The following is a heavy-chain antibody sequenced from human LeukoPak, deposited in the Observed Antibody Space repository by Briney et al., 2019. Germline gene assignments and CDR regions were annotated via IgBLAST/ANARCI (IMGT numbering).Heavy chain of an antibody. CDR3: ARRLAASDAFDI. V-gene: IGHV4-59*08. J-gene: IGHJ3*02. Sequence: SETLSLTCTVSGGSFSTYYWSWFRLPPGTGLEWIAYIYYSGSTNYSPSLKSRVTISVDTSKNQFSLKLSSVTAADTAVYYCARRLAASDAFDIWGQGTMVTVSS. CDR2: IYYSGST. CDR1: GGSFSTYY. D-gene: IGHD2-21*01.